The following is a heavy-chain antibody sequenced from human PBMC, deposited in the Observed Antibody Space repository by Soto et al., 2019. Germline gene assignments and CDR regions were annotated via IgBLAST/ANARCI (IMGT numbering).Heavy chain of an antibody. Sequence: GGSLRLSCAASGFTFSSYAMSWVRQAPGKGLEWVSAISGSGGSTYYADSVKGRFTISRDNSKNTLYLQMNSLRAEDTAVYYCAKDCPHSSASCDSFDIWGQGTMVTVS. V-gene: IGHV3-23*01. J-gene: IGHJ3*02. CDR2: ISGSGGST. D-gene: IGHD2-2*01. CDR3: AKDCPHSSASCDSFDI. CDR1: GFTFSSYA.